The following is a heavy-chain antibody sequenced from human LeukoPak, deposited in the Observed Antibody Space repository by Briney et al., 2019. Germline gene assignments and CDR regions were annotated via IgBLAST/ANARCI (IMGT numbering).Heavy chain of an antibody. J-gene: IGHJ3*02. V-gene: IGHV3-7*01. D-gene: IGHD2-2*01. Sequence: GGSLRLSCAASGFTFSRYWMSWVRQAPGKGLEWVANIKQDGSEKYYVDSVKGRFTISRDNAKNSLYLQMNSLRDEDTAVYYCARDQGDIVVVPADDAFDIWGQGTMVTVSS. CDR2: IKQDGSEK. CDR3: ARDQGDIVVVPADDAFDI. CDR1: GFTFSRYW.